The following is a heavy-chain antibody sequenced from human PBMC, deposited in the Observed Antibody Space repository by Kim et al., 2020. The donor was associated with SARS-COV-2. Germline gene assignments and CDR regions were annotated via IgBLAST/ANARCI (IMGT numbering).Heavy chain of an antibody. CDR3: ARHRIYSSGFVQRGFD. Sequence: GESLKISCKGSGYSFTSYWISWVRQMPGKGLEWMGRIDPSDSYTNYRPSFQGHVTISADKSISTAYLQWSSLKASDTAMYYCARHRIYSSGFVQRGFDWGHGTLVTVSS. D-gene: IGHD6-19*01. CDR1: GYSFTSYW. V-gene: IGHV5-10-1*01. J-gene: IGHJ4*01. CDR2: IDPSDSYT.